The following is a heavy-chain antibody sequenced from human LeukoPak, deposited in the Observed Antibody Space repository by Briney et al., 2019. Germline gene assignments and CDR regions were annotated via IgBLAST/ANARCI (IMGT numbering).Heavy chain of an antibody. CDR2: IYPDDSGI. CDR3: ARGYCSSVSCYRFDY. D-gene: IGHD2-2*01. CDR1: GYSFTTFW. J-gene: IGHJ4*02. Sequence: GESLKISCKGSGYSFTTFWIGWVRQMPGKGLEWMGIIYPDDSGIRYSPSFQGQVTISADKSISTAYLQWSSLKASDTAMYYCARGYCSSVSCYRFDYWGQGTLVTVSS. V-gene: IGHV5-51*01.